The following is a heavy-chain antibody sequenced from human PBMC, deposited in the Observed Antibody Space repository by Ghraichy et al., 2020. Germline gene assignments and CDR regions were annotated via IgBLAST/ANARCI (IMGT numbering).Heavy chain of an antibody. CDR2: INHSGST. Sequence: TLSLTCAVYGGSFSGYYWSWIRQPPGKGLEWIGEINHSGSTNYNPSLKSRVTISVDTSKNQFSLKLSSVTAADTAVYYCARDIVVVIVARRSWFDPWGQGTLVTVSS. J-gene: IGHJ5*02. CDR3: ARDIVVVIVARRSWFDP. D-gene: IGHD2-15*01. V-gene: IGHV4-34*01. CDR1: GGSFSGYY.